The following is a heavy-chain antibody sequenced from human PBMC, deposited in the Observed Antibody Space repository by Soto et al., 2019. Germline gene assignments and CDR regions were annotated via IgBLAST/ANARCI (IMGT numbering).Heavy chain of an antibody. D-gene: IGHD2-15*01. CDR3: ARYELLATYYYYGMDV. Sequence: GESLKISCNGSGYSFTIYWISWVRQMPGKSLEWMGRIDPSDSYTNYSPSFQGHVTISADKSISTAYLQWSSLKASDTAMYYCARYELLATYYYYGMDVWGQGTTVTVSS. CDR2: IDPSDSYT. J-gene: IGHJ6*02. CDR1: GYSFTIYW. V-gene: IGHV5-10-1*01.